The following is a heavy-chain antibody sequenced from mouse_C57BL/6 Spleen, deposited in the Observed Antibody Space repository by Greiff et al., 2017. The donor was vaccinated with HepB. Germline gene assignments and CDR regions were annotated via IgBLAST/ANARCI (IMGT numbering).Heavy chain of an antibody. CDR3: ARHYGSSPYYFDY. J-gene: IGHJ2*01. V-gene: IGHV1-52*01. CDR2: IDPSDSET. CDR1: GYTFTSYW. D-gene: IGHD1-1*01. Sequence: VQLQQPGAELVRPGSSVKLSCKASGYTFTSYWMHWVKQRPIQGLEWIGNIDPSDSETHYNQKFTDKATLTVDKSSSTAYMQLSSLTSEDSAVYYCARHYGSSPYYFDYWGQGTTLTVSS.